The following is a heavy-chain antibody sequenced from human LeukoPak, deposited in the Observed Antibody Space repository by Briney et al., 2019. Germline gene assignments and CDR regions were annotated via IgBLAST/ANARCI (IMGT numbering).Heavy chain of an antibody. Sequence: GGSLRLSCAASGFTFSSYAMSWVRQAPGKGLEWVSAISGSGGSTYYADSVKGRFTISRDNSKNTLYLQMNSLRAEDTAVYYCAKDFSYYDSSGQDTGGAFDIWGQGTMVTVSS. D-gene: IGHD3-22*01. CDR1: GFTFSSYA. J-gene: IGHJ3*02. CDR3: AKDFSYYDSSGQDTGGAFDI. CDR2: ISGSGGST. V-gene: IGHV3-23*01.